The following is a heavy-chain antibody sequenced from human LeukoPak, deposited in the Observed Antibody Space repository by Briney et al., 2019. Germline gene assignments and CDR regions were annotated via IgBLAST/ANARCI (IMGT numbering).Heavy chain of an antibody. J-gene: IGHJ4*02. D-gene: IGHD1-26*01. Sequence: QTGGSLRLSCAASGFTFSSSAKSWVRQAPRKGLEWVPRISGSGSGGSTYYADSLTGRFTISRHNSKNTLYLQMNRLRSDDTGVYYCANDRWELTHHDYWGQGTLVTVSS. CDR1: GFTFSSSA. CDR3: ANDRWELTHHDY. V-gene: IGHV3-23*01. CDR2: ISGSGSGGST.